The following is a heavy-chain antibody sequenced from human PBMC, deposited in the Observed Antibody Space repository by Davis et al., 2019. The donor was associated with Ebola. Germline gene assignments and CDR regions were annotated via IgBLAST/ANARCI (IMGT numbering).Heavy chain of an antibody. CDR2: IWYDGSNK. Sequence: GESLKISCAAPGFTVSSNYMSWVRQAPGKGLEWVAVIWYDGSNKYYADSVKGRFTISRDNSKNTLYLQMNSLRAEDTAVYYCARDRGIAVAGTRYYGMDVWGQGTTVTVSS. J-gene: IGHJ6*02. CDR1: GFTVSSNY. D-gene: IGHD6-19*01. CDR3: ARDRGIAVAGTRYYGMDV. V-gene: IGHV3-33*08.